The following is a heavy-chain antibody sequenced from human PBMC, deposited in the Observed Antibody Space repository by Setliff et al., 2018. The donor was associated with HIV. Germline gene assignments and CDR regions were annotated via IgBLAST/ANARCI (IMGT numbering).Heavy chain of an antibody. D-gene: IGHD3-10*01. CDR2: IYYSGST. CDR3: ARDRLTMVRGVILPQYYFDY. Sequence: SGPTLVNPTETLTLTCTVSGGSISSGDYYWSWIRQPPGKGLEWIGYIYYSGSTYYNPSLKSRVTISVDTSKNQFSLKLSSVTAADTAVYYCARDRLTMVRGVILPQYYFDYWGQGTLVTVSS. J-gene: IGHJ4*02. V-gene: IGHV4-30-4*08. CDR1: GGSISSGDYY.